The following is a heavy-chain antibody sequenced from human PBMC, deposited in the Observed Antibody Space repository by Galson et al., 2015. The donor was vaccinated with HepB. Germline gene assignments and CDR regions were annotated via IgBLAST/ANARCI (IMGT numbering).Heavy chain of an antibody. CDR3: ARSYYYDSRGPYQLDH. Sequence: SLRLSCAASGFIFSNYGMHWVRQAPGKGLEWVAVIWYDGSNQYYADSVKGRFTISRDNSKNTLYLQMNSLRAEDTAVYYCARSYYYDSRGPYQLDHWGQGTLVTVSS. V-gene: IGHV3-33*01. J-gene: IGHJ4*02. CDR1: GFIFSNYG. CDR2: IWYDGSNQ. D-gene: IGHD3-22*01.